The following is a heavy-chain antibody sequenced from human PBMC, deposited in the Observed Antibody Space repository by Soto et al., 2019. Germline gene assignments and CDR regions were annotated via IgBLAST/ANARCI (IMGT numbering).Heavy chain of an antibody. V-gene: IGHV3-9*01. J-gene: IGHJ6*02. CDR2: ISWNSGTI. Sequence: LRLSCAASGFTFADHAMHWVRQGPGKGLEWVSGISWNSGTIVYADSVKGRFTISRDNTKNSLYLQMDSLRREDTAVYYCAIYSYAKTYYYYGMDVWGQGTTGTVSS. D-gene: IGHD5-18*01. CDR3: AIYSYAKTYYYYGMDV. CDR1: GFTFADHA.